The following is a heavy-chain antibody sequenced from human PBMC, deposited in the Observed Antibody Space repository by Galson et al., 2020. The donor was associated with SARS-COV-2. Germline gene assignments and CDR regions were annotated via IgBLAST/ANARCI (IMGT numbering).Heavy chain of an antibody. CDR1: GFTFSRYA. D-gene: IGHD2-2*01. J-gene: IGHJ4*02. CDR3: AKSYCSGTSCYPAHFHY. V-gene: IGHV3-23*01. Sequence: GGSLRLSCAASGFTFSRYAMNWVRQAPGKGLEWVSIISGSGDSTYYTDSVKGRFTISRDNSKSTLFLRMNSLRAEDTALYYCAKSYCSGTSCYPAHFHYWGQGTLVTVSS. CDR2: ISGSGDST.